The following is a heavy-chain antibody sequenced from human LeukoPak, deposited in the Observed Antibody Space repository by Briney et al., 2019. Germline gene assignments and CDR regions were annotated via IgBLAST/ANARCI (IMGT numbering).Heavy chain of an antibody. D-gene: IGHD2-15*01. V-gene: IGHV3-7*01. CDR3: ARVVVVVAATLSYYMDV. Sequence: PGGSLRLSCAASGFTFSSYGMHWVRQAPGKGLEWVANIKQDGSEKYYVDSVKGRFTISRDNAKNSLYLQMNSLRAEDTAVYYCARVVVVVAATLSYYMDVWGKGTTVTISS. CDR2: IKQDGSEK. CDR1: GFTFSSYG. J-gene: IGHJ6*03.